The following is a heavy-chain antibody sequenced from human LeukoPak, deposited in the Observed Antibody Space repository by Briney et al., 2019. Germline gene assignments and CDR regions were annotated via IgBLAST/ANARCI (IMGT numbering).Heavy chain of an antibody. CDR1: GGSISSYY. Sequence: SETLSLTCTVSGGSISSYYWSWIRQPPGKGLEWIGYIYYSGSTNYNPSLKSRVTISVDTSKNQFSLKLSSVTAADTAVYYCARDPFTTHNWFDPWGQGTLVTVSS. CDR2: IYYSGST. CDR3: ARDPFTTHNWFDP. V-gene: IGHV4-59*12. J-gene: IGHJ5*02. D-gene: IGHD3-22*01.